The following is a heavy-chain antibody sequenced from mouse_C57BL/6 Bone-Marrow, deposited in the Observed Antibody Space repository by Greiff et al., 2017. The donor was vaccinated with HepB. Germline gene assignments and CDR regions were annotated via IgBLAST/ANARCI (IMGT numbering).Heavy chain of an antibody. CDR3: ARHYYYWYFDV. D-gene: IGHD1-1*01. CDR1: GFTFSDYG. CDR2: ISNLAYSI. J-gene: IGHJ1*03. V-gene: IGHV5-15*01. Sequence: DVHLVESGGGLVQPGGSLKLSCAASGFTFSDYGMAWVRQAPRKGPEWVAFISNLAYSIYYADTVTGRFTISRENAKNTLYLEMSSLRSEDTAMYYCARHYYYWYFDVWGTGTTVTVSS.